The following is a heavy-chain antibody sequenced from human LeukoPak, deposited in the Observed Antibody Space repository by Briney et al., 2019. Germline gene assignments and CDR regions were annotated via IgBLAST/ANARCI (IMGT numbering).Heavy chain of an antibody. CDR1: GFTFGAYA. V-gene: IGHV3-49*04. CDR3: AKVSVVDCSGGSCYYFDY. CDR2: IRSEAYGGTT. Sequence: PGGSLRLSCTASGFTFGAYAMSWVRQAPGKGLEWVGFIRSEAYGGTTEYAASVKGRFTISRDDSKSIAYLQMNSLKTEDTAVYYCAKVSVVDCSGGSCYYFDYWGQRTLVTVSS. J-gene: IGHJ4*02. D-gene: IGHD2-15*01.